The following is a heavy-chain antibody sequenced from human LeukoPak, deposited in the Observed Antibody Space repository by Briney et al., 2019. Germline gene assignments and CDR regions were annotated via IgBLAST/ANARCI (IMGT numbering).Heavy chain of an antibody. V-gene: IGHV3-23*01. CDR1: GFTFSSYA. CDR2: ISGSGGST. CDR3: AKDSSGWWRFDY. J-gene: IGHJ4*02. D-gene: IGHD6-19*01. Sequence: GGSLRLPCAASGFTFSSYAMSWVRQAPGKGLEWVSAISGSGGSTYYADSVKGRFTISRDNSKNTLYLQMNSLRAEDTAVYYCAKDSSGWWRFDYWGQGTLVTVSS.